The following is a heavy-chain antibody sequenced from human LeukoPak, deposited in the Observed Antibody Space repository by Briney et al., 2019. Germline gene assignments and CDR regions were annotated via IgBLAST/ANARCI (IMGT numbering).Heavy chain of an antibody. D-gene: IGHD3-10*02. CDR3: AELGITMIGGV. V-gene: IGHV3-53*01. Sequence: GGSLRPSCAASGFTVSSNYMSWVRQAPGKGLEWVSVIYSGGSRYYADSVKGRFTISRDNSKNTMYLQMNSLRAEDTAVYYCAELGITMIGGVWGKGTTVTISS. CDR1: GFTVSSNY. CDR2: IYSGGSR. J-gene: IGHJ6*04.